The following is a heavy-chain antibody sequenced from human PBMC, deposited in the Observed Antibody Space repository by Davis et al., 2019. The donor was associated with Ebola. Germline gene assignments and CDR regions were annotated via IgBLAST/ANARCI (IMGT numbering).Heavy chain of an antibody. CDR3: ARDDSCSSTSCFYYYYYGMDV. D-gene: IGHD2-2*01. CDR1: GFTFSSYD. J-gene: IGHJ6*02. CDR2: IGTAGDT. V-gene: IGHV3-13*01. Sequence: GESLKISCAASGFTFSSYDMHWVRQATGKGLEWVSAIGTAGDTYYPGSVKGRFTISRENAKNSLYLQMNSLRAEDTAVYYCARDDSCSSTSCFYYYYYGMDVWGQGTTVTVSS.